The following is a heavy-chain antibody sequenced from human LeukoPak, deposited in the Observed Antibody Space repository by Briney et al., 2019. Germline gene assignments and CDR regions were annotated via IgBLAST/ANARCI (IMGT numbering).Heavy chain of an antibody. CDR3: ARQGSISAFDF. CDR2: IDHSGNT. V-gene: IGHV4-34*01. J-gene: IGHJ4*02. D-gene: IGHD2-21*01. CDR1: IGSFSGYH. Sequence: PSETLSLTCAVYIGSFSGYHWSWIRQPPGRGLEWMGEIDHSGNTKYNPSLKSRVTISVDTSKNQFSLKLRALSAADTAVYFCARQGSISAFDFWGRGTLVTVSS.